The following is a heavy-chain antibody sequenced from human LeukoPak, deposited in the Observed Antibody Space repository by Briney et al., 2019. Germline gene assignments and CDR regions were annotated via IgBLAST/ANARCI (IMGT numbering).Heavy chain of an antibody. CDR1: GFTLSSYT. V-gene: IGHV3-21*01. CDR3: ARVAVAGPTGWFDP. CDR2: INSNGGSI. Sequence: GGSLRLSCAASGFTLSSYTMNWVRQAPGKGLEWVSFINSNGGSIDYADSVKGRFTISRDNVDNVVYLQMSSLGAEDTAVYYCARVAVAGPTGWFDPWGQGTLVTVSS. D-gene: IGHD6-19*01. J-gene: IGHJ5*02.